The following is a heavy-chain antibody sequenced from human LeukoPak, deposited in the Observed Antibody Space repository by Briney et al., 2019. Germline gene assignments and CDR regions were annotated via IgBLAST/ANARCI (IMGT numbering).Heavy chain of an antibody. Sequence: GGSLRLSCAASGFTFSSYSMNWVRQAPGQGLEWVSSISSSSSYIYYADSVKGRFTISRDNAKNSLYLQMNSLRAEDTAVYYCATPSSSSPYWGQGTLVTVSS. V-gene: IGHV3-21*01. CDR3: ATPSSSSPY. CDR2: ISSSSSYI. D-gene: IGHD6-6*01. J-gene: IGHJ4*02. CDR1: GFTFSSYS.